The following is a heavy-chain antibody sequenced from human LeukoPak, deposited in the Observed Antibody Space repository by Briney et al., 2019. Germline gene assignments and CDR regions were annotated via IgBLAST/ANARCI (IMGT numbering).Heavy chain of an antibody. CDR3: ARDLRGMVDY. V-gene: IGHV4-34*01. CDR1: GGSFSGYY. D-gene: IGHD3-16*01. J-gene: IGHJ4*02. Sequence: PSETLSLTCAVYGGSFSGYYWTWIRQPPGKGLEWIGEINHSGSTNYNPSLKSRVTVSVDTSKNQFSLKLTSVTAADTAVYYCARDLRGMVDYWGQGTQVTVSS. CDR2: INHSGST.